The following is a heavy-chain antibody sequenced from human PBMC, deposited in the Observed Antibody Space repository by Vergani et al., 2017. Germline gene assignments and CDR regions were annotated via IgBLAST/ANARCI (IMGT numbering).Heavy chain of an antibody. CDR3: AGGGSSGYYCHPTYFDY. CDR1: GGTFSSYA. V-gene: IGHV1-69*01. Sequence: QVQLVQSGAEVKKPGSSVKVSCKASGGTFSSYAISWVRQAPGQGLEWMGGIIPIFGTANYAQKFQGRVTITADESTSTAYMELSSLRSEDTAVYYCAGGGSSGYYCHPTYFDYWGQGTLVTVSS. D-gene: IGHD3-22*01. CDR2: IIPIFGTA. J-gene: IGHJ4*02.